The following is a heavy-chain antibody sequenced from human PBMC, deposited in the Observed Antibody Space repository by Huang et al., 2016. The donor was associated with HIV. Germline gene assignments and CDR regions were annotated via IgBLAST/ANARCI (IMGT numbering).Heavy chain of an antibody. D-gene: IGHD2-21*02. V-gene: IGHV4-39*01. CDR2: IYYSGST. CDR3: SRQDEKGYCAGDCSNHYYFGLDV. CDR1: GVSISHSRYY. Sequence: QLQLQESGPGLVKPSETLSLTCTVSGVSISHSRYYGGWIRQPPGKGLEYIGSIYYSGSTYYNPSLKSRITMSIDSSKNQFSLKLNSVTAADTAVYYCSRQDEKGYCAGDCSNHYYFGLDVWGHGTTVTVS. J-gene: IGHJ6*02.